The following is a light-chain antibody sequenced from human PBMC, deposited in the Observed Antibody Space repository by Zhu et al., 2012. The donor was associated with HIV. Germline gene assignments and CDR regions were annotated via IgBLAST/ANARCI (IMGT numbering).Light chain of an antibody. J-gene: IGKJ4*01. CDR3: QQRRNWPLT. V-gene: IGKV3-11*01. CDR1: QRVSAY. CDR2: DAS. Sequence: IVLTQSPATLSLSPGEAATLSCRASQRVSAYLAWYQQKPGQAPRLLIYDASHRATGIPARFSGSGYGTDFTLTISSLEPEDFALYYCQQRRNWPLTFGGGTRVEI.